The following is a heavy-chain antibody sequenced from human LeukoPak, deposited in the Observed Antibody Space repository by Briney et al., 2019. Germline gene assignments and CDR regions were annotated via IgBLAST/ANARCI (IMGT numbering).Heavy chain of an antibody. D-gene: IGHD6-13*01. CDR1: GGSISSSNW. Sequence: SGTLSLTCAVSGGSISSSNWWSWVRQPPGKGLEWIGEIYHSGSTNYNPSLKSRVTISVDKSKNQFSLKLSSVTAADTAVYYCARVDWGAAAGDFDYWGQGTLVTVSS. V-gene: IGHV4-4*02. CDR3: ARVDWGAAAGDFDY. CDR2: IYHSGST. J-gene: IGHJ4*02.